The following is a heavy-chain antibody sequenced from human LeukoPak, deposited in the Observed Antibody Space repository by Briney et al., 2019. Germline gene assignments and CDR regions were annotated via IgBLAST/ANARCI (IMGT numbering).Heavy chain of an antibody. V-gene: IGHV4-34*01. Sequence: SETLSLTCAVYGGSFSGYYWSWIRQPPGKGLEWIGEINHSGSTYYNPSLQSRVTISVDTSKNHFSLKLSSVTAADTAVYYCAKWTEGGAFDSWGQGTMLIVSS. D-gene: IGHD1-26*01. J-gene: IGHJ3*01. CDR3: AKWTEGGAFDS. CDR2: INHSGST. CDR1: GGSFSGYY.